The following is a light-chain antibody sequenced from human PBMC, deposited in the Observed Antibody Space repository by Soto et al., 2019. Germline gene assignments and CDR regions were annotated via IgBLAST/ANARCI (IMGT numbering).Light chain of an antibody. CDR3: QQYNSYSPWT. J-gene: IGKJ1*01. CDR2: DAS. Sequence: EIVLTQSPATLSLSPGERATLSCRASQSVSSYLAWYQQKPGQAPRLLIYDASSLESGVPSRFSGSGSGTEFTLTISSLQPDDFATYYCQQYNSYSPWTFGQGTKVEIK. V-gene: IGKV3-11*01. CDR1: QSVSSY.